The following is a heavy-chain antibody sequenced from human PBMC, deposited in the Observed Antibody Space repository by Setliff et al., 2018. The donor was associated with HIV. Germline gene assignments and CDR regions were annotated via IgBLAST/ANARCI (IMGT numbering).Heavy chain of an antibody. CDR3: VRGGDSSSWYWGRWFDP. CDR1: GESLSGYY. J-gene: IGHJ5*02. CDR2: ITHTRAT. Sequence: TLSLTCAVYGESLSGYYWSWIRQPPGKGLEWIGDITHTRATNYNPSLQSRVTMSVDTSKNQFSLKLNSVTAADTAVYYCVRGGDSSSWYWGRWFDPWGQGTLVTVSS. V-gene: IGHV4-34*01. D-gene: IGHD6-13*01.